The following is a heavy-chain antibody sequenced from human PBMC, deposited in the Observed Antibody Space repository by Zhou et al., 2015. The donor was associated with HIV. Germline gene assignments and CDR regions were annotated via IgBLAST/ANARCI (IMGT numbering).Heavy chain of an antibody. J-gene: IGHJ6*03. CDR3: ARFFHRDGSGTKESYYYYMDV. Sequence: QVQLVQSGAEVKKPGSSVKVSCKASGGTFSSYAISWVRQAPGQGLEWMGGIIPIFGTANYAQKFQGRVTITADESTSTAYMELSSLRSEDTAVYYCARFFHRDGSGTKESYYYYMDVWGKGTTVTVSS. V-gene: IGHV1-69*01. CDR1: GGTFSSYA. CDR2: IIPIFGTA. D-gene: IGHD3-10*01.